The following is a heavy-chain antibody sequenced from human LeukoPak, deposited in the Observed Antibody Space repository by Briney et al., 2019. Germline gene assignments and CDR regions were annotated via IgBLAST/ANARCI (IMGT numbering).Heavy chain of an antibody. CDR1: GFTFSRYS. CDR2: ISSTSTFI. J-gene: IGHJ6*03. Sequence: PGGSLRLSCAVSGFTFSRYSMNWVRKAPGTGLGRVASISSTSTFIYSADSVKGRFTISRDTAKNSLFLQMNSLRAEDTAIYYCARDYFDSSDYPQTYYYYYMDVWGKGTTVTVSS. CDR3: ARDYFDSSDYPQTYYYYYMDV. V-gene: IGHV3-21*01. D-gene: IGHD3-22*01.